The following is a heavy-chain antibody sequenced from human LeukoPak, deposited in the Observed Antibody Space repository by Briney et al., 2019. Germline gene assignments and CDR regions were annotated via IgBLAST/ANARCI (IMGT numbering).Heavy chain of an antibody. CDR1: GGTFSSYA. J-gene: IGHJ4*02. Sequence: SVKVSCKASGGTFSSYAISWVRQAPGQGLEWMGGIIPIFGTANYAQKFQGRVTITADESTSTAYMELRSLRSDDTAVYYCARVRIAVAGTSGQADYWGQGTLVTVSS. D-gene: IGHD6-19*01. V-gene: IGHV1-69*01. CDR2: IIPIFGTA. CDR3: ARVRIAVAGTSGQADY.